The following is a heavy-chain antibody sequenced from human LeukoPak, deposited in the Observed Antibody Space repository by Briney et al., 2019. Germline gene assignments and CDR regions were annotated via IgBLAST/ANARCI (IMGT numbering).Heavy chain of an antibody. CDR1: GGSISSRSFY. V-gene: IGHV4-39*07. D-gene: IGHD4-17*01. Sequence: SETLSLTCTVSGGSISSRSFYWGWIRQPPGKGPEWIGSVYYSGNTNYNPSLKSRVTISVDTSKNQFSLKLSSVTAADTAVYYCARGVVRAYGDRKLDYWGQGTLVTVSS. CDR2: VYYSGNT. J-gene: IGHJ4*02. CDR3: ARGVVRAYGDRKLDY.